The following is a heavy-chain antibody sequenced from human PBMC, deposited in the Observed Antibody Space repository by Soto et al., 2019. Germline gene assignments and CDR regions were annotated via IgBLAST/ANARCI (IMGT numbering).Heavy chain of an antibody. D-gene: IGHD2-2*01. CDR1: GGSISTENYY. CDR3: ARGSFTMYPFVFDS. J-gene: IGHJ4*02. CDR2: VYYEGST. V-gene: IGHV4-30-4*01. Sequence: QVQLQESGPGLVKPSQTLSLSCRVSGGSISTENYYWSWIRQSPGKGLEWLGYVYYEGSTYYTSSLKGRLTLSVDTSENLFSLELTSVTAADTALYSCARGSFTMYPFVFDSWGQGSLVTVSS.